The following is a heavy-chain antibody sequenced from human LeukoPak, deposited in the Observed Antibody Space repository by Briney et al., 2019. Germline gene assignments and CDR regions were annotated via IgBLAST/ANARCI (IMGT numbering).Heavy chain of an antibody. CDR3: AKAVSSSWYYFDY. CDR1: GFTFSSYG. CDR2: ISCDGSNK. V-gene: IGHV3-30*18. Sequence: GGSLRLSCAASGFTFSSYGMHWVRQAPGKGLEWVAVISCDGSNKYYADSVKGRFTISRDNSKNTLYLQMNSLRAEDTAVYYCAKAVSSSWYYFDYWGQGTLVTVSS. J-gene: IGHJ4*02. D-gene: IGHD6-13*01.